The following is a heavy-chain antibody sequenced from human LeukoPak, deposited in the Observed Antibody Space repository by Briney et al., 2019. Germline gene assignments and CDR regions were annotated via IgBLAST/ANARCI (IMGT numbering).Heavy chain of an antibody. CDR1: GFTFSNAW. CDR2: IKSKTDGGTT. J-gene: IGHJ4*02. CDR3: TSSEKDYYDSSGYGFDY. D-gene: IGHD3-22*01. V-gene: IGHV3-15*01. Sequence: PGGSLRLSCAASGFTFSNAWMSWVRQAPGKGLEWVGRIKSKTDGGTTDYAAPVKGRFTISRDDSKNTLYLQMNSLKTEDTAVYYCTSSEKDYYDSSGYGFDYWGQGTLVTVSS.